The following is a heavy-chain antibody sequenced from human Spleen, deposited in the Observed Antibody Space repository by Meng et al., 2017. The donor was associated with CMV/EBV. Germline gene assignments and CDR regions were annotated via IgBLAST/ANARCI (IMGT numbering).Heavy chain of an antibody. Sequence: GESLKISCAASGFTFSDYYMSWIRQAPGKGLEWVSYISSSGSTIYYADSVKGRFTISRDNAKNSLYLQMNSLRAEDTAVYYCARDFFSSSCYDYWGQGTLVTVSS. V-gene: IGHV3-11*04. D-gene: IGHD6-13*01. CDR1: GFTFSDYY. CDR2: ISSSGSTI. J-gene: IGHJ4*02. CDR3: ARDFFSSSCYDY.